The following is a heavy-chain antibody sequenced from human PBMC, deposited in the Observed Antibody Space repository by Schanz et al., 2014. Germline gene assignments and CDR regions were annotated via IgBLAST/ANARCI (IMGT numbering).Heavy chain of an antibody. CDR2: INSRSNFI. CDR3: VRDKKGFVAVAGRAPFDY. V-gene: IGHV3-21*01. J-gene: IGHJ4*02. CDR1: GFTFSIYG. Sequence: EVQLLESGGGLVQPGGSLRLSCAASGFTFSIYGMNWIRQTPKGLEWVSSINSRSNFIYYADSVKGRFTISRDNAKNSLYLQVNNLSAEDTAVYYCVRDKKGFVAVAGRAPFDYWGQGTLVTVSS. D-gene: IGHD6-19*01.